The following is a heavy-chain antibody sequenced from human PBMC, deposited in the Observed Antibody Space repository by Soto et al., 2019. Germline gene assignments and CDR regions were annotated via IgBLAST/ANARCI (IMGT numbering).Heavy chain of an antibody. J-gene: IGHJ5*02. D-gene: IGHD3-3*02. V-gene: IGHV4-39*01. CDR3: AGRKIAFYTWFDP. CDR1: GGSISSSSYY. Sequence: QLQLQESGPGLVKPSETLSLTCTVSGGSISSSSYYWGWIRQPPGKGLEWIGSIYYSGSPYYNPPLKSRVTLSVDTSKNQFSLKLSSVTAADTSVYYCAGRKIAFYTWFDPWGQGTLVTVSS. CDR2: IYYSGSP.